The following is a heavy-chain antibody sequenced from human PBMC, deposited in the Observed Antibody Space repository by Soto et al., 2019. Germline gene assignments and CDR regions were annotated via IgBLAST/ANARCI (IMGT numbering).Heavy chain of an antibody. V-gene: IGHV4-59*01. D-gene: IGHD3-22*01. CDR3: ARDWHYYDSSGYPRVYGMEV. Sequence: SETLSLTCTVSGGSISPYYWSWIRQPPGKGLEWIGYIYYSGNTEYNPSLKSRVTISVDTSKNQFSLKLSSVTAADTAVYYCARDWHYYDSSGYPRVYGMEVWGQGTTVTVSS. CDR2: IYYSGNT. CDR1: GGSISPYY. J-gene: IGHJ6*02.